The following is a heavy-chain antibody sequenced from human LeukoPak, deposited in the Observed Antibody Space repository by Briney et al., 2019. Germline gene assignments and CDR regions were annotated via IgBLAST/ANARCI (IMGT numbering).Heavy chain of an antibody. CDR2: INQDGSEK. J-gene: IGHJ3*02. V-gene: IGHV3-7*01. D-gene: IGHD1-1*01. Sequence: GGSLRLSCVVSGFAISSSWMTWVRQVPGKGLEWVANINQDGSEKHYVDSVRGRFTISRDNAKDSLYLQMNSLGAKDTAVYYCAREPGLGYAFDIWGQGTKVTVSS. CDR1: GFAISSSW. CDR3: AREPGLGYAFDI.